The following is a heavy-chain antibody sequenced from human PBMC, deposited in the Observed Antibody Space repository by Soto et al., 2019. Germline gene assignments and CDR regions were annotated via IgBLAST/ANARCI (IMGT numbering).Heavy chain of an antibody. D-gene: IGHD5-18*01. J-gene: IGHJ3*02. CDR3: ARDGGPNTAEYAFDI. Sequence: GGSLRLSCAASGFTFSDYYMSWIRQAPGKGLEWVSYISSSSSYTNYADSVKGRFTISRDNAKNSLYLQMNSLRAEDTAVYYCARDGGPNTAEYAFDIWGQGTMVTVSS. V-gene: IGHV3-11*06. CDR2: ISSSSSYT. CDR1: GFTFSDYY.